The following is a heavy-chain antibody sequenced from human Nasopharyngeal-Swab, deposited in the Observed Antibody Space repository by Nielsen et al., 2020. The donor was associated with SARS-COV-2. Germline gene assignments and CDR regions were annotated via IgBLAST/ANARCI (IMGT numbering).Heavy chain of an antibody. CDR2: ISSSSSTI. CDR1: GFTFSSYS. CDR3: AKADSGSGSYHGFDY. D-gene: IGHD3-10*01. V-gene: IGHV3-48*02. J-gene: IGHJ4*02. Sequence: GGSLRLSCAASGFTFSSYSMNWVRQAPGKGLEWVSYISSSSSTIYYADSVKGRFTISRDNAKNSLYLQMNSLRDEDTAVYYCAKADSGSGSYHGFDYWGQGTLVTVSS.